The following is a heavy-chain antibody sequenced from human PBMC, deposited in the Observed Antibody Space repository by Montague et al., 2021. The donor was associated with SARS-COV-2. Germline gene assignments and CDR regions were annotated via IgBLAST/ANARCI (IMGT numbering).Heavy chain of an antibody. CDR3: ARGAPGT. Sequence: SETLSLTCAVYGGSLSDYQWTWIRQSPGKGLEWIGQINDRGTTKYNPSLKSRVTLLVDPSKKQFSLKLTSVTAADTAVYYCARGAPGTWGQGTRVTVSS. V-gene: IGHV4-34*01. J-gene: IGHJ5*02. CDR2: INDRGTT. D-gene: IGHD6-13*01. CDR1: GGSLSDYQ.